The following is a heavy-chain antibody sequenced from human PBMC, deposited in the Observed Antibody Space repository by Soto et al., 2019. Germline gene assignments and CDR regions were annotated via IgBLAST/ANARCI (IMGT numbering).Heavy chain of an antibody. CDR2: INAGNGNT. CDR1: GYTFNSHA. V-gene: IGHV1-3*01. Sequence: QVQFMQSGAEVKKPGASVKVSCKASGYTFNSHAIHWVRQAPGQRPEWLGWINAGNGNTYYSEKFEGRVTLTRDTAATTVNMELTSLTSEDTSIYYCGRDQSGIGYYVDWFDPWGQGTLVTVSS. D-gene: IGHD3-10*02. J-gene: IGHJ5*02. CDR3: GRDQSGIGYYVDWFDP.